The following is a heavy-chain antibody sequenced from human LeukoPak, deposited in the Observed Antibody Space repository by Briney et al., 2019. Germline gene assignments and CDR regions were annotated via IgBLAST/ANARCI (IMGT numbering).Heavy chain of an antibody. J-gene: IGHJ2*01. Sequence: PSETLSLTCTVSGGSISSSSYYWSWIRQPPGKGLEWIGYIYYSGSTNYNPSLKSRVTISVDTSKYQFSLKLSSVTAADTAVYYCARSSSGWYVAGLFDLWGRGTLVTVSS. V-gene: IGHV4-61*01. D-gene: IGHD6-19*01. CDR2: IYYSGST. CDR3: ARSSSGWYVAGLFDL. CDR1: GGSISSSSYY.